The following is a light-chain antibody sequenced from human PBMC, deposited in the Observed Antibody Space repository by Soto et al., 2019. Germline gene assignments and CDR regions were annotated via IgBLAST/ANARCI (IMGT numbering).Light chain of an antibody. Sequence: QSVLTQPPSVSAAPGQRVTISCSGSSSNIGNNYVSWYQQVPGTAPKLLIYDDNKRPSGIPDRFSGSKSGTSATLGITGLQTGDEADYYCGTWDSSLSVGFFGGGTKLTVL. CDR1: SSNIGNNY. J-gene: IGLJ2*01. CDR2: DDN. V-gene: IGLV1-51*01. CDR3: GTWDSSLSVGF.